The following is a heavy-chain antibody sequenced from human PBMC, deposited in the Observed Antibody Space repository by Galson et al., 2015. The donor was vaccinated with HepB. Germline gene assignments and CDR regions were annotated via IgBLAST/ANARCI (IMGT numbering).Heavy chain of an antibody. J-gene: IGHJ4*02. V-gene: IGHV4-31*03. CDR3: ARESILYCSSTSCYRDSIAAAGTYFDY. Sequence: TLSLTCTVSGGSISSGGYYWSWIRQHPGKGLEWIGYIYYSGSTYYNPSLKSRVTISVDTSKNQFSLKLSTVTAADTAVYYCARESILYCSSTSCYRDSIAAAGTYFDYWGQGTLVTVSS. CDR2: IYYSGST. CDR1: GGSISSGGYY. D-gene: IGHD2-2*01.